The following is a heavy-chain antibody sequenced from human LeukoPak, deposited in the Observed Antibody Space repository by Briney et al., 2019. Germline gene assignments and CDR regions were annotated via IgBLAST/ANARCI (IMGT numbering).Heavy chain of an antibody. CDR1: GYSISSGYY. CDR2: INNSGST. Sequence: SETLSLTCTVSGYSISSGYYWSWIRQPPGKGLEWIGEINNSGSTNYNPSLKSRVTISVDTSKNQFSLKLSSVTAADTAVYYCARDRGMVTLYYNWFDPWGQGTLVTVSS. D-gene: IGHD2-21*02. J-gene: IGHJ5*02. CDR3: ARDRGMVTLYYNWFDP. V-gene: IGHV4-38-2*02.